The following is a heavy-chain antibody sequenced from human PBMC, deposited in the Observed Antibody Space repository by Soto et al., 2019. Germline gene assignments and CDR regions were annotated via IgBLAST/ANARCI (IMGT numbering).Heavy chain of an antibody. D-gene: IGHD5-18*01. Sequence: ASVKVSCKASGYTFTGYYMHWVRQAPGQGLEWMGRIIPILGIANYAQKLQGRVTMTTDTSTSTAYKELRSLRSDDTAVYYCARVREGTAMVSPLAYWGQGTLVTVSS. J-gene: IGHJ4*02. CDR3: ARVREGTAMVSPLAY. CDR1: GYTFTGYY. V-gene: IGHV1-18*04. CDR2: IIPILGIA.